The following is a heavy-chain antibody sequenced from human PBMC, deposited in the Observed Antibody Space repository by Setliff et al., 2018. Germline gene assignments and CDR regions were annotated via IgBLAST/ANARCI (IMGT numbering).Heavy chain of an antibody. V-gene: IGHV3-30*02. J-gene: IGHJ4*02. CDR1: GFTFNVFG. CDR2: ISFDGTDQ. Sequence: PGGSLRLSCAASGFTFNVFGMHWVRQAPGKGLEWVALISFDGTDQYYSDSVKSRFTISRDNSENTVYLQMNSLSEEDTAIYYRAKDLYISRSLGYFDYWGQGTPVTVSS. D-gene: IGHD3-16*01. CDR3: AKDLYISRSLGYFDY.